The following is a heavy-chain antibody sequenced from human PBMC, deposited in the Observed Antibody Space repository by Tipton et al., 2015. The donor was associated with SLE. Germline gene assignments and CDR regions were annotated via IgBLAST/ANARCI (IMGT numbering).Heavy chain of an antibody. V-gene: IGHV1-18*01. Sequence: QLVQSGAEVRKPGASVKVSCKASGYTFTSYGFSWVRQAPGQGLEWMGWISAYNGNTKYAQTVQGRVTVTTDTSTSTVYMELRSLTSDGTAVYYCVREGPEYWFDYWGQGTLVTVSS. D-gene: IGHD6-6*01. CDR2: ISAYNGNT. CDR1: GYTFTSYG. J-gene: IGHJ4*02. CDR3: VREGPEYWFDY.